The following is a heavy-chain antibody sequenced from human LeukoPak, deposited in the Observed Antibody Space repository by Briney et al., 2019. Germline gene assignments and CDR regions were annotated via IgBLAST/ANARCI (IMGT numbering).Heavy chain of an antibody. CDR2: ISGSGGST. D-gene: IGHD6-19*01. V-gene: IGHV3-23*01. CDR1: GFTFSSYA. Sequence: GGSLRLSCAASGFTFSSYAISWVRQAPGKGLEWVSAISGSGGSTHYADSVKGRFSISRDNFKNTLYLQMTSLRAEDTAIYYCAKDQVGGGWPSIYFDYWGQGTLVTVSS. J-gene: IGHJ4*02. CDR3: AKDQVGGGWPSIYFDY.